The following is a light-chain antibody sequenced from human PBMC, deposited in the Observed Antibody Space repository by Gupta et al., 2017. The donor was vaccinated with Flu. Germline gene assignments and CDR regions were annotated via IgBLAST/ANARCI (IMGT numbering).Light chain of an antibody. Sequence: DIQMNQSHSTLSASVGDRVSITCRASQSISTWLAWYQQKPGKAPKLLIYKASSLESGVPSRFSGSGFATEFTLTISSLQPDDFATYYCQQYSSYLWTFGQGTKVEMK. CDR3: QQYSSYLWT. CDR2: KAS. CDR1: QSISTW. V-gene: IGKV1-5*03. J-gene: IGKJ1*01.